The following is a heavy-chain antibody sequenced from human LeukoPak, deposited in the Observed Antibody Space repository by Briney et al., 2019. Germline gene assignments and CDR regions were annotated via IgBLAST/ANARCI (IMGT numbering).Heavy chain of an antibody. Sequence: PSETLSLTCAVSGYSISSGYYWGWIRQPPGKGPEWIGSIYHSGSTYYNPSLKSRVTISVDTSKNQFSLKLSSVTAADTAVYYCARLPYSSGWAYWYFDLWGRGTLVTVSS. CDR3: ARLPYSSGWAYWYFDL. CDR2: IYHSGST. J-gene: IGHJ2*01. D-gene: IGHD6-25*01. CDR1: GYSISSGYY. V-gene: IGHV4-38-2*01.